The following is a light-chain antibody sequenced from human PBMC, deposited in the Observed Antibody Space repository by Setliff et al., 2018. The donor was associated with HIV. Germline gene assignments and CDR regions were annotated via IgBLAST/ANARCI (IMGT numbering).Light chain of an antibody. CDR1: SSDVGGYKY. CDR2: EVS. CDR3: SSYTGSYTDV. Sequence: QSALTQPASVSGSPGQSITIPCTGTSSDVGGYKYVSWYQHHPGKAPKLMVYEVSNRPSGVSNRFSGSKSGNTASLTISGLQAEDEADYYCSSYTGSYTDVFGTGTKVTVL. J-gene: IGLJ1*01. V-gene: IGLV2-14*01.